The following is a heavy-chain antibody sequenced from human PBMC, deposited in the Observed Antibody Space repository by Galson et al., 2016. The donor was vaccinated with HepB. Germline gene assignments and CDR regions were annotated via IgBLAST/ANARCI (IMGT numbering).Heavy chain of an antibody. D-gene: IGHD6-13*01. V-gene: IGHV3-9*01. Sequence: SLRLSCAASGFTFNDYAIHWVRQAPGKGLEWVSSISWDSADIGHADSVKGRFNISRDNVKKSVYLEMNSLRVEDTALYYCTKGALGSNWYLNWFDPWGQGTRVTVSS. CDR1: GFTFNDYA. CDR2: ISWDSADI. CDR3: TKGALGSNWYLNWFDP. J-gene: IGHJ5*02.